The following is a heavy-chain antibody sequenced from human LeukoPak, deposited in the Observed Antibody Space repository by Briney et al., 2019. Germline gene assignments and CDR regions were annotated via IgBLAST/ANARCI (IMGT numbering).Heavy chain of an antibody. V-gene: IGHV4-59*01. CDR2: IYYSGST. D-gene: IGHD2-21*01. CDR3: ARDCPGAACGGLLYGMDV. Sequence: PSETLSLTCTVSSGSISSYYWSWIRQPPGMGLEWIGYIYYSGSTNYNPSLKSRVTISVDMSKNQFSLRLSSVTAADTAVYYCARDCPGAACGGLLYGMDVWGQGTTVTVSS. J-gene: IGHJ6*02. CDR1: SGSISSYY.